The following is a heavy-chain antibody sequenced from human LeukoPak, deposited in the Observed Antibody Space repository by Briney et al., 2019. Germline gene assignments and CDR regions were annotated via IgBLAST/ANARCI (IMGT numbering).Heavy chain of an antibody. CDR3: AKKCPGLNPFDH. J-gene: IGHJ4*02. Sequence: GGSLRLSCAASGFTLSDYWMNWVRQAPGKGPVWVSHIIPDGRNIAYAASVKGRFTISRDNSKNTLYLQMNSLSAEDTAVYYCAKKCPGLNPFDHWGQGTLVTVSS. CDR1: GFTLSDYW. D-gene: IGHD2-2*01. V-gene: IGHV3-74*01. CDR2: IIPDGRNI.